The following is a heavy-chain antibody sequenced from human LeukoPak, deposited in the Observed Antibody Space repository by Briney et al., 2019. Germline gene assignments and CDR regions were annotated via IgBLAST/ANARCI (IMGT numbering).Heavy chain of an antibody. V-gene: IGHV4-34*01. CDR2: INHSGST. CDR1: GGSFSGYY. Sequence: SETLSLTCAVYGGSFSGYYWSWIRQPPGKGLEWIGEINHSGSTNYNPSLKSRVTISLDTSKNQFSLKLSSVTAADTAVYYCARHGRGWPHFDYWGQGTLVTVSS. J-gene: IGHJ4*02. D-gene: IGHD6-19*01. CDR3: ARHGRGWPHFDY.